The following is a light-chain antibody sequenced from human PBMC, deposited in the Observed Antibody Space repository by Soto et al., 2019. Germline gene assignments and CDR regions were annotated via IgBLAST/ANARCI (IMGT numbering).Light chain of an antibody. CDR3: CSYTSSNTYV. V-gene: IGLV2-14*01. Sequence: QSALTQPASVSGSPGQSITISCTVTSSDVGGNKFVSWYQHHPGGAPKVIISDVSHRPSGVSNRFSGSKSGSTASLTISGLQAEDEADYYCCSYTSSNTYVFGSGTKVTVL. CDR1: SSDVGGNKF. CDR2: DVS. J-gene: IGLJ1*01.